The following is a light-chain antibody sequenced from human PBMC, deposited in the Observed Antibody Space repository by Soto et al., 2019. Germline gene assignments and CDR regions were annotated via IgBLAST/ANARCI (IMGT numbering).Light chain of an antibody. CDR3: QQRSNWPSIT. Sequence: IVLTHSPATLSFSPGERATLSCGASQSVSSYLAWYQQKPGQAPRLLIYDASNRATGIPARFSGSGSGTDFTLTINSLEPEDFAVYYCQQRSNWPSITFGQGTRLEIK. J-gene: IGKJ5*01. V-gene: IGKV3-11*01. CDR1: QSVSSY. CDR2: DAS.